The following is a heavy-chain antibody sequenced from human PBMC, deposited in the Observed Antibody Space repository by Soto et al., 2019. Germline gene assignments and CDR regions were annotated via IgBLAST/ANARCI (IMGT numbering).Heavy chain of an antibody. J-gene: IGHJ3*02. CDR2: IYYSGST. CDR1: GGSIRSSSYY. D-gene: IGHD2-21*01. Sequence: PSETQSLTSTVSGGSIRSSSYYWGWIRQPPGKGLEWIGSIYYSGSTYYNPSLKSRVTISVDTSKNQFSLTLSSVTAADTAVYYGARGGYYAIPVFDIWGKGTMVTVSS. CDR3: ARGGYYAIPVFDI. V-gene: IGHV4-39*01.